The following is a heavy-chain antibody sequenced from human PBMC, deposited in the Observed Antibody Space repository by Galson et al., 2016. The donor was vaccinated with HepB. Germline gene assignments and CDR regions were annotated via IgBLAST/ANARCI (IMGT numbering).Heavy chain of an antibody. V-gene: IGHV3-72*01. Sequence: SLRLSCAASGFTFSDHYMDWVRQAPGKGLEWIGRIRNKASHYTTEYAASVKGRFTISRDDSKNSLYLQMNSLKTEDTAVYYCARLTHQQFLRSSTRLQLYYYYYMDVWGKGTTVTVSS. CDR2: IRNKASHYTT. CDR1: GFTFSDHY. J-gene: IGHJ6*03. D-gene: IGHD1-1*01. CDR3: ARLTHQQFLRSSTRLQLYYYYYMDV.